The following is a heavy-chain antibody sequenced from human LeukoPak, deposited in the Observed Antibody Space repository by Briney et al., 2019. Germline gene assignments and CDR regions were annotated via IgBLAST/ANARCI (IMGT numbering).Heavy chain of an antibody. CDR2: IYYSGST. Sequence: KPSETLSLTCTVSGGSISSSSYYWSWIRQPPGKGLEWIGYIYYSGSTNYNPSLKSRVTISVDTSKNQFSLKLSSVTAADTAVYYCARHSVDAFDIWGQGTMVTVSS. CDR1: GGSISSSSYY. V-gene: IGHV4-61*05. D-gene: IGHD6-19*01. J-gene: IGHJ3*02. CDR3: ARHSVDAFDI.